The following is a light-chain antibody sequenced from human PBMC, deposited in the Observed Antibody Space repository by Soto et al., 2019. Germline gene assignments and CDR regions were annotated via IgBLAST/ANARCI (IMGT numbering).Light chain of an antibody. J-gene: IGKJ2*01. CDR3: QQYGNFPYT. CDR1: QSVPSDW. V-gene: IGKV3-20*01. Sequence: EIVLTQSPGTLSLSPGERATLSCRASQSVPSDWLAWYRHKPGQAPRLLIYGASSRATGVPARVSGSGSGTDFTLTINRLETEDFAVYYCQQYGNFPYTFGQGTKLEIK. CDR2: GAS.